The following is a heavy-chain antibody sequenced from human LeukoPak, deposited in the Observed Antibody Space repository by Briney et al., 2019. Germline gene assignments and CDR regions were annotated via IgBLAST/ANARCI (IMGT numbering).Heavy chain of an antibody. J-gene: IGHJ5*02. V-gene: IGHV1-46*01. CDR3: ARDHGGLVAARRLYNWFDP. CDR2: INPSGGST. CDR1: GYTFTGYY. D-gene: IGHD2-15*01. Sequence: ASVKVSCKASGYTFTGYYMHWVRQAPGQGLEWMGIINPSGGSTSYAQKFQGRVTMTRDTSTSTVYVELSSLRSEDTAVYYCARDHGGLVAARRLYNWFDPWGQGTLVTVSS.